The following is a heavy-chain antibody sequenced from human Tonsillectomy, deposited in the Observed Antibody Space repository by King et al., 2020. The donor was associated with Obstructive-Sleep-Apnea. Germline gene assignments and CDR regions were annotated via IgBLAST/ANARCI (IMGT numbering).Heavy chain of an antibody. Sequence: VQLVESGSELRKPGASVRLSCKASGYTFTTYGMHWVRQAPGQGLEWMGWITTNTGSPTYAQGFTGRFVFSLDTSVSTAYLQISSLKAEDTAVDYGARRGGGIKWSFDYWGQGTLVSVSS. J-gene: IGHJ4*02. CDR2: ITTNTGSP. V-gene: IGHV7-4-1*02. CDR1: GYTFTTYG. CDR3: ARRGGGIKWSFDY. D-gene: IGHD3-16*01.